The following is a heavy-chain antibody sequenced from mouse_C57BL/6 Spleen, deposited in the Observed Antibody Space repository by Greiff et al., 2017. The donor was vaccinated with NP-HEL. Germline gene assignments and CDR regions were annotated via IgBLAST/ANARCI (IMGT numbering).Heavy chain of an antibody. CDR2: IYPGDGDT. Sequence: QVQLQQSGPELVKPGASVKISCKASGYAFSSSWMNWVKQRPGKGLEWIGRIYPGDGDTNYIGKFKGKATLTADKSSSTAYMQLSSLTSEDSAVYFCAREGLRHAMDYWGQGTSVTVSS. D-gene: IGHD2-4*01. CDR1: GYAFSSSW. CDR3: AREGLRHAMDY. J-gene: IGHJ4*01. V-gene: IGHV1-82*01.